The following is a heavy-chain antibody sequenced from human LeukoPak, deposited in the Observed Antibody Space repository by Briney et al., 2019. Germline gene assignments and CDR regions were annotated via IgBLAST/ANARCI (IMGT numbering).Heavy chain of an antibody. CDR1: GDSVSGNRAV. D-gene: IGHD2-2*01. V-gene: IGHV6-1*01. Sequence: SQTLSLTCAISGDSVSGNRAVWNWIRQSPSRGLEWLGRTYYRSKWYNDYAVSVKGRITVNPDTSKNQFSLQLNSVTPEDTAVHYCARDAPGQSYFDYWGKGTLVTVSS. J-gene: IGHJ4*02. CDR2: TYYRSKWYN. CDR3: ARDAPGQSYFDY.